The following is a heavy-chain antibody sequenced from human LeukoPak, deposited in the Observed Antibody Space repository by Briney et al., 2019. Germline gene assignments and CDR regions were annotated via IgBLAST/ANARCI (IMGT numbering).Heavy chain of an antibody. CDR1: GGSISSYY. D-gene: IGHD6-6*01. CDR2: IYTSGRT. Sequence: PSETLSLTCTVSGGSISSYYWSWIRQPAGKGLEWIVRIYTSGRTNYNPSLKSRVTMSVDTSKKQFSLKLSSVTAADTAVYYCARDPQLGPFDYWGQGTLVTVSS. J-gene: IGHJ4*02. CDR3: ARDPQLGPFDY. V-gene: IGHV4-4*07.